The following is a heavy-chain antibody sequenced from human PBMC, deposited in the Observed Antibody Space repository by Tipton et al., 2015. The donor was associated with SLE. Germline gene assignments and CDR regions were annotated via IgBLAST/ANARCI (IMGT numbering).Heavy chain of an antibody. CDR2: IIPIFGTA. J-gene: IGHJ6*02. CDR3: ARSENGDYPPHYYGMDV. CDR1: GGTFSSYS. V-gene: IGHV1-69*01. Sequence: QVQLVQSGAEVKKPGSSVKVSCKASGGTFSSYSISWVRQAPGQGLEWMGGIIPIFGTANYAEKFHGRVTITADESTSTAYMELSSLISDDTAVYFCARSENGDYPPHYYGMDVWGQGTTVTVSS. D-gene: IGHD4-17*01.